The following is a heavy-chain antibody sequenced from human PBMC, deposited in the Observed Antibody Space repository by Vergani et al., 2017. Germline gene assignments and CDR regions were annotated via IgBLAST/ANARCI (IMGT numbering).Heavy chain of an antibody. D-gene: IGHD4-23*01. CDR3: ARGTTVVTPYWYFAL. CDR1: GGSISSGGYY. J-gene: IGHJ2*01. Sequence: QVQLQESGPGLVKPSQTLSLTCTVSGGSISSGGYYWSWIRQHPGKGLEWVGYIYYSGSTYYNPSLKSRVTISVDTSKNQFSLKLSSVTAADTAVYYCARGTTVVTPYWYFALWGRGSLVTVSS. CDR2: IYYSGST. V-gene: IGHV4-31*03.